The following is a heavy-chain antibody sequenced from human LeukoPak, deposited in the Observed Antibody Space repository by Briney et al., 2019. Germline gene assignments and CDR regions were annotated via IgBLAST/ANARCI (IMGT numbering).Heavy chain of an antibody. V-gene: IGHV4-39*07. D-gene: IGHD5-12*01. J-gene: IGHJ4*02. CDR1: GGSISSSSYY. CDR2: IYYSGST. CDR3: ARASGPLRYSGYVSFDY. Sequence: SETLSLTCTVSGGSISSSSYYWGWIRQPPGKGLEWIGSIYYSGSTYYNPSLKSRVTISVDTSKNQFSLKLSSVTAADTAVYYCARASGPLRYSGYVSFDYWGQGTLVTVSS.